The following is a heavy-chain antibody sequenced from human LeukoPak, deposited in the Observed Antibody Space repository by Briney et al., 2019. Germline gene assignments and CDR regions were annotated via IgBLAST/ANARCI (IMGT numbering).Heavy chain of an antibody. CDR3: ARDQGSGSYRPPFDY. CDR1: GYTFTSYG. J-gene: IGHJ4*02. Sequence: ASVKVSCKASGYTFTSYGISWVRQAPGQGLEWMRWISAYNGNTNYAQKLQGRVTMTTDTSTSTAYMELSRLRSDDTAVYYCARDQGSGSYRPPFDYWGQGTLVTVSS. V-gene: IGHV1-18*01. CDR2: ISAYNGNT. D-gene: IGHD1-26*01.